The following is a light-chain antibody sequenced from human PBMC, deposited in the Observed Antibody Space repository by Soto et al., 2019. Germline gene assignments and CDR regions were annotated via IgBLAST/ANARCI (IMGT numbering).Light chain of an antibody. V-gene: IGKV3-20*01. CDR2: GAS. CDR3: QQYGRPWT. Sequence: EIVLTQSPGTLSLSPGERATLSCRASQSVSGSLLAWYQQKPGQTPRLLIYGASSRATGIPDRFSGSGSGTDFTLTISNLKPEDVAVYYCQQYGRPWTFGQGTKVEIK. J-gene: IGKJ1*01. CDR1: QSVSGSL.